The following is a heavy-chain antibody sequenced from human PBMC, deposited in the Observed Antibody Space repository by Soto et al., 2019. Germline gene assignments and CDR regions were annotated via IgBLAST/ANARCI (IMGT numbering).Heavy chain of an antibody. D-gene: IGHD6-6*01. Sequence: QVQLQESGPGLVKPSQTLSLTCTVSGGSISSGGYYWSWIRQHPGKGLEWIGYIYHSGSTYYNPSLKSRVTISVDTAKNQFALKLSSVTAADTSVYYCARDIESLGSSPFYYYYGMDVWGQGTTVTVSS. CDR2: IYHSGST. CDR1: GGSISSGGYY. CDR3: ARDIESLGSSPFYYYYGMDV. J-gene: IGHJ6*02. V-gene: IGHV4-31*03.